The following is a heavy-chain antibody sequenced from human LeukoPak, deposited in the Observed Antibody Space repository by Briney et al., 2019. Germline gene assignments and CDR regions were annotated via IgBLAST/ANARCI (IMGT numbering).Heavy chain of an antibody. CDR1: GYTLTELS. J-gene: IGHJ4*02. CDR3: ATELPNYDILTGYYKVGSAFDY. Sequence: ASAKVSCKVSGYTLTELSMHWVRQAPGKGLEWMGGFDPEDGETIYAQKFQGRVTMTEDTSTDTAYMELSSLRSEDTAVYYCATELPNYDILTGYYKVGSAFDYWGQGTLVTVSS. D-gene: IGHD3-9*01. V-gene: IGHV1-24*01. CDR2: FDPEDGET.